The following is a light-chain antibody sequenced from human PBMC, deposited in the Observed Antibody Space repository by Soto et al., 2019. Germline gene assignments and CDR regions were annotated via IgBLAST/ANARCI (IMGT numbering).Light chain of an antibody. J-gene: IGKJ4*01. CDR2: DAS. V-gene: IGKV3-11*01. CDR1: QSVSSY. CDR3: QQRSNWFT. Sequence: EIVLTQSPATLSLSPGERAPLSCRASQSVSSYLAWYQQKPGQAPRLLIYDASNRATGIPARFSGSGSGTDFTLTISSLEPEDFAVYYCQQRSNWFTFGGGTKVDIK.